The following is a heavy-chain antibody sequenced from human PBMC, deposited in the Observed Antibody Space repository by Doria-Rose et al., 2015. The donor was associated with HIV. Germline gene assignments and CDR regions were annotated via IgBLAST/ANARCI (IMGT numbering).Heavy chain of an antibody. CDR2: IFSDDER. J-gene: IGHJ4*02. CDR3: ARIKSSRWYHKYYFDF. Sequence: QITLKESGPVLVKPTETLTPTCTVSGVSLSSPGMGVSWIRQPPGKALEWLANIFSDDERSYKTSLKSRLTISRSTSKSQVVLTMTDMDPVDTATYYCARIKSSRWYHKYYFDFWGQGTPVIVSA. CDR1: GVSLSSPGMG. D-gene: IGHD6-13*01. V-gene: IGHV2-26*01.